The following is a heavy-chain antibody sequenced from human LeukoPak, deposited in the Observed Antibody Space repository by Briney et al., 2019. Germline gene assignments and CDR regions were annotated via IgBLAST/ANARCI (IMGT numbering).Heavy chain of an antibody. CDR1: GYRFTGYG. CDR3: ARGQTTVTTLDY. CDR2: IYLGDSDT. V-gene: IGHV5-51*01. D-gene: IGHD4-17*01. Sequence: GGSRNISGKGSGYRFTGYGIGWVRQLPGKGLEWMRLIYLGDSDTRYSPAFQGQVTISADKSIITAYLQWSSLKASDTAMYYCARGQTTVTTLDYWGQGTLVTVSS. J-gene: IGHJ4*02.